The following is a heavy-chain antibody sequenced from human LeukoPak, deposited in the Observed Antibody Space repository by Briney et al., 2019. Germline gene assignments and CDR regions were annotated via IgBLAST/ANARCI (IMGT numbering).Heavy chain of an antibody. CDR2: IYYSGST. CDR1: GGSISSFY. J-gene: IGHJ4*02. D-gene: IGHD3-10*01. V-gene: IGHV4-59*08. CDR3: ARHLVYGSGTQPYFDY. Sequence: PSETLSLTCTVSGGSISSFYWSWIRQPPGKGLEWIAYIYYSGSTNYNPSLKSRVTISVDTSMNQFSLRLYSVTAADTAVYYCARHLVYGSGTQPYFDYWGQGTLVTVSS.